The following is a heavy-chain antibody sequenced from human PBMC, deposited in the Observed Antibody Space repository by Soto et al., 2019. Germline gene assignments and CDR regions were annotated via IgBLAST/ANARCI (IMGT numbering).Heavy chain of an antibody. CDR3: ARILTTRVYDYYYGMDV. V-gene: IGHV4-34*01. D-gene: IGHD4-4*01. CDR2: INHSGST. CDR1: GGSFSGYY. Sequence: ETLSLTYAVYGGSFSGYYWSWIRQPPGKGLEWIGEINHSGSTNYNPSLQSRVTISVDTSKNQFSVTLSSVTAADTAVYYCARILTTRVYDYYYGMDVWGQGTTVTVSS. J-gene: IGHJ6*02.